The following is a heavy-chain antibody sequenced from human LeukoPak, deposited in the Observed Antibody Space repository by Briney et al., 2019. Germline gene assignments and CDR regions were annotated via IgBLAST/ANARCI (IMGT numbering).Heavy chain of an antibody. CDR2: ISGSGGST. V-gene: IGHV3-23*01. CDR3: AKRPDIVVVPAPFDY. D-gene: IGHD2-2*01. CDR1: GFTFSSYA. Sequence: GSLRLSCAASGFTFSSYAMSWVRQAPGKGLEWVSAISGSGGSTYYADSAKGRFTISRDNSKNTLYLQMNSLRAEDTAVYYCAKRPDIVVVPAPFDYWGQGTLVTVSS. J-gene: IGHJ4*02.